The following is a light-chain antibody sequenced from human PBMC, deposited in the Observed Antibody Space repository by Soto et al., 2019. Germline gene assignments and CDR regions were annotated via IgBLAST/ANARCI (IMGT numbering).Light chain of an antibody. CDR2: DAS. V-gene: IGKV3-20*01. Sequence: EIVLTQSPGTLSLSPWERATLSCRASQSVSSSYLACYQQKPGQAPRLLIYDASIRATAIPDRFSGSGSGTNFPPTISRLEPEDFAVYYCQQYGNSPRTFGQGTKVEVK. CDR3: QQYGNSPRT. CDR1: QSVSSSY. J-gene: IGKJ1*01.